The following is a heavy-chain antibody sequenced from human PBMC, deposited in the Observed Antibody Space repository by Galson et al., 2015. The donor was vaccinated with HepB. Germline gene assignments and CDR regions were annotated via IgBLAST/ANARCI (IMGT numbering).Heavy chain of an antibody. CDR1: GFTFSGYY. D-gene: IGHD2-2*01. CDR3: ARSVYQLPPPVRFGMDV. CDR2: ISNSAGYA. Sequence: SLRLSCAASGFTFSGYYMSWIRQAPGKGLEWVSYISNSAGYANYADSVKGRFAISRDNAKNSLYLQMNSLRAEDTAVYYCARSVYQLPPPVRFGMDVWGRGTTVTVSS. V-gene: IGHV3-11*03. J-gene: IGHJ6*02.